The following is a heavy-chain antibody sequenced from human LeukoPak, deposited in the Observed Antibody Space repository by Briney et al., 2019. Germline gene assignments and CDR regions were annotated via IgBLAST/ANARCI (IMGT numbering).Heavy chain of an antibody. CDR3: ARDNQIVSGGNAFDT. J-gene: IGHJ3*02. V-gene: IGHV1-46*01. CDR1: GYTFTSYY. CDR2: INPSGGST. D-gene: IGHD3-22*01. Sequence: GASGKVSCKASGYTFTSYYMHWVRQAPGQGLEWMGIINPSGGSTSYAQKFQGRVTMTRDTSTSTVYMELSSLRSEDAAVYYCARDNQIVSGGNAFDTWGQGTMVTVSS.